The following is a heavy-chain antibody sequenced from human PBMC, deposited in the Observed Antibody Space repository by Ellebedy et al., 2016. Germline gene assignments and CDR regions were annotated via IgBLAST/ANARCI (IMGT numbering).Heavy chain of an antibody. CDR3: AHKSTNREVDY. D-gene: IGHD1-14*01. CDR2: IYGNDDK. Sequence: TLSLTCNVSGVSVSSDAHYWTWVRQPPGKALEWLAFIYGNDDKRYRPSLRSRLTITKDTSKNQVVLTMTNMDPVDTGTYFCAHKSTNREVDYWGRGTQVTVSP. J-gene: IGHJ4*02. V-gene: IGHV2-5*01. CDR1: GVSVSSDAHY.